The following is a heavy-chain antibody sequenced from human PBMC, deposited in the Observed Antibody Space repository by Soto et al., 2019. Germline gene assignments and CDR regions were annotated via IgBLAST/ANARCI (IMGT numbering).Heavy chain of an antibody. CDR2: IFYTGAP. Sequence: PAETLSLTCTDSGDSVNGGAYYWSWIRQAPGNGLERVGNIFYTGAPSFNPYLKSRVTISLDRSKNKSALGLDAGTAGGAAVYYCARDRRVTKSWAPGDSYHYGFDVWGQGITVTVSS. V-gene: IGHV4-30-4*01. CDR1: GDSVNGGAYY. J-gene: IGHJ6*02. D-gene: IGHD6-13*01. CDR3: ARDRRVTKSWAPGDSYHYGFDV.